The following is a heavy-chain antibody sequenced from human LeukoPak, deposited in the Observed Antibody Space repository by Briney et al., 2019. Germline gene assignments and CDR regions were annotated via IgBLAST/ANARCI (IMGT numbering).Heavy chain of an antibody. J-gene: IGHJ4*02. D-gene: IGHD3-3*01. V-gene: IGHV4-4*02. CDR2: IYHSGST. CDR1: GGSISSSNW. Sequence: SETLSLTCAVSGGSISSSNWWSWVRQPPGKGLEWIGEIYHSGSTNYNPSLKSRVTISVDKSKNQFSLKLSSVTAADTAVYYCARGGYYSNKHYFDYWGQGTLVTVSS. CDR3: ARGGYYSNKHYFDY.